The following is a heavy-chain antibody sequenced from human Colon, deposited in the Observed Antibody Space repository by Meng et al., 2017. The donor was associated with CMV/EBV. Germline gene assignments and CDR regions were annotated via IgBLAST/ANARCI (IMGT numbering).Heavy chain of an antibody. CDR1: GYTFTSYD. V-gene: IGHV1-8*01. D-gene: IGHD2-2*01. CDR3: ARGYYGEYQTPGITDL. Sequence: ASVKVSCKASGYTFTSYDINWVRQATGQGLEWMGWMNPNSGNTGYAQKFQGRVTMTRNTSISTAYMELNSLRSEDTAVYYCARGYYGEYQTPGITDLWGRGTLVTVSS. CDR2: MNPNSGNT. J-gene: IGHJ2*01.